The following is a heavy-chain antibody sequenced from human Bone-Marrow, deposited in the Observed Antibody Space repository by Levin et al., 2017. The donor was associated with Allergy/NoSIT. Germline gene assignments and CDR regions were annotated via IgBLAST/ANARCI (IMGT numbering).Heavy chain of an antibody. V-gene: IGHV3-33*01. CDR2: IWYDGSNK. CDR1: GFTFSSYG. D-gene: IGHD6-13*01. Sequence: GGSLRLSCAASGFTFSSYGMHWVRQAPGKGLEWVAVIWYDGSNKYYADSVKGRFTISRDNSKNTLYLQMNSLRAEDTAVYYCARGSYSSSWYPGGYWGQGTLVTVSS. J-gene: IGHJ4*02. CDR3: ARGSYSSSWYPGGY.